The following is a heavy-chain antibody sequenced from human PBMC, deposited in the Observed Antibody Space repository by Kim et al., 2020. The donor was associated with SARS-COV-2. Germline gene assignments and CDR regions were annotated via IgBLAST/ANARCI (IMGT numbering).Heavy chain of an antibody. CDR3: TRPEISTSYNYGMDV. V-gene: IGHV3-73*01. CDR1: GFTFSGSA. J-gene: IGHJ6*02. Sequence: GGSLRLSCAASGFTFSGSAIHWVRQASGKGLEWVGRIRAKAYSYATAYAASVKGRFTVSRGDSKNTAYLQMNSLETEDTAVYYCTRPEISTSYNYGMDVWGQGTTVTVS. D-gene: IGHD2-2*01. CDR2: IRAKAYSYAT.